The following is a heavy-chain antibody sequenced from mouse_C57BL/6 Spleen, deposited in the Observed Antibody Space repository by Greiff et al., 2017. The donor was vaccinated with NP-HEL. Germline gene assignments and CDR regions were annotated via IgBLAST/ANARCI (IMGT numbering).Heavy chain of an antibody. J-gene: IGHJ1*03. D-gene: IGHD1-1*01. V-gene: IGHV8-12*01. CDR3: ARSGYYGSSYDWYFDV. CDR1: GFSLSTSGMG. CDR2: IYWDDDK. Sequence: VKLMESGPGILQSSQTLSLTCSFSGFSLSTSGMGVSWIRQPSGKGLEWLAHIYWDDDKRYNPSLKSRLTISKDTSRNQVFLKITSVDTADTATYYCARSGYYGSSYDWYFDVWGTGTTVTVSS.